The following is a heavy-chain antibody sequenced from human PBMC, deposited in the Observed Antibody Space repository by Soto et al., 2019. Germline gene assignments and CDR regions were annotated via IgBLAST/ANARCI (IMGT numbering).Heavy chain of an antibody. CDR2: ISGSGGST. V-gene: IGHV3-23*01. Sequence: GGSLRLSCAASGFTFSSYAMSWVRQAPGKGLEWVSAISGSGGSTYYANSVKGRFTISRDNSKNTLYLQMNSLRAEDTAVYYCAKALRYFDSVFDYWGQGTLVTVSS. J-gene: IGHJ4*02. CDR1: GFTFSSYA. CDR3: AKALRYFDSVFDY. D-gene: IGHD3-9*01.